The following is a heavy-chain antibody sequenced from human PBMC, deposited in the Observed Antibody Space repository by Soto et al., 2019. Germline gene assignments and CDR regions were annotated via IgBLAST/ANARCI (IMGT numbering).Heavy chain of an antibody. D-gene: IGHD2-15*01. J-gene: IGHJ3*02. CDR3: AGVVVAATGAFDI. CDR1: GGSVSSGSYY. Sequence: SETLSLTCTVSGGSVSSGSYYWSWIRQPPGKGLEWIGYIYYSGSTNYNPSLKSRVTISVDTSKNQFSLKLSSVTAADTAVYYCAGVVVAATGAFDIWGQGTMVTVS. V-gene: IGHV4-61*01. CDR2: IYYSGST.